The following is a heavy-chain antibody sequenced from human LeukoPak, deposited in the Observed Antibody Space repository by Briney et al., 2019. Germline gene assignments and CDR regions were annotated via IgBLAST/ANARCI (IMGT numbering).Heavy chain of an antibody. CDR3: AKNQYYYDRAADY. Sequence: GGSLRLSCAPSGFTSSSYAMSSVRQAPGQGLEWGLAISDSAGSTYYADSVKGRFTISRDHSKNSLYLQMNSLKAEDTAVYYCAKNQYYYDRAADYWGQGTLVTVSS. J-gene: IGHJ4*02. D-gene: IGHD3-22*01. V-gene: IGHV3-23*01. CDR2: ISDSAGST. CDR1: GFTSSSYA.